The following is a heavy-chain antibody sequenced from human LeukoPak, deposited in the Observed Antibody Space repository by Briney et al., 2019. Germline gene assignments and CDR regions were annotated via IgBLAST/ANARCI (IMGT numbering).Heavy chain of an antibody. CDR1: GFTFSTYS. D-gene: IGHD5-18*01. Sequence: QPGGSLRLSCAASGFTFSTYSINWVRQAPGKGLEWVSYISSDSSTIYYADSLKGRFTISRDNAKNSLSLLMNSLRAEDTAVYYCVEGGAARFDYWGQGTLVAVSS. CDR3: VEGGAARFDY. J-gene: IGHJ4*02. V-gene: IGHV3-48*01. CDR2: ISSDSSTI.